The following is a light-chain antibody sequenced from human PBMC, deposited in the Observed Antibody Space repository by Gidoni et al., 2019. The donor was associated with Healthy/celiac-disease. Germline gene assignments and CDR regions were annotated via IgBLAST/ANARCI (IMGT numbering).Light chain of an antibody. V-gene: IGKV4-1*01. J-gene: IGKJ1*01. CDR3: QQYYRTPWT. Sequence: DIVMPQSPDSLAVSLGERATINCKSSQSVLYSSNNKTYLAWYQQKPGQPPKLLIYWASTRESGVPDRFSGIGSGTYFTRTIRSLQAEDVAVYYCQQYYRTPWTFGQGTKVEIK. CDR2: WAS. CDR1: QSVLYSSNNKTY.